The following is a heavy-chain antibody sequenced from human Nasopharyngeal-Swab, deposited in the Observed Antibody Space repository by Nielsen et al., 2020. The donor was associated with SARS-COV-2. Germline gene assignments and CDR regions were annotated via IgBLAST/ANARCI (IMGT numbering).Heavy chain of an antibody. CDR2: IYYRGST. V-gene: IGHV4-39*01. Sequence: WIRQPPGKGLEWIGSIYYRGSTYYNPSRKSRVTISVDTSKKQFSLKLSSVTAADTAVYYCASIAAAGAPGYWGQGTLVTAPQ. D-gene: IGHD6-13*01. J-gene: IGHJ4*02. CDR3: ASIAAAGAPGY.